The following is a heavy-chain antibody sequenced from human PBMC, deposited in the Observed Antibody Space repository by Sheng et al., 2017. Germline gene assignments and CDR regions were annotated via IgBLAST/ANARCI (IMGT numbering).Heavy chain of an antibody. CDR2: IWYDGSNK. J-gene: IGHJ4*02. Sequence: QVQLVESGGGVVQPGRSLRLSCAASGFTFSSYGMHWVRQAPGKGLEWVAVIWYDGSNKYYADSVKGRFTISRDNSKNTLYLQMNSLRAEDTAVYYCARERVNYGSGSPHYWGQGTLVTVSS. CDR3: ARERVNYGSGSPHY. V-gene: IGHV3-33*01. CDR1: GFTFSSYG. D-gene: IGHD3-10*01.